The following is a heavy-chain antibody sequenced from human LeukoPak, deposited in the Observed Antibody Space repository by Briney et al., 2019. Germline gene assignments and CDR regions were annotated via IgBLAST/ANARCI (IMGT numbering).Heavy chain of an antibody. J-gene: IGHJ5*01. D-gene: IGHD6-19*01. V-gene: IGHV4-59*01. Sequence: SETLSLTCTVSGGSISNDYWSWIRQPPGKGLEWIGYIFYSGSTNYNPSLKSRVTISIDTSKNQFSLKLSSVTAADTAVYYCARVYSSGWYDSWGQGTLVTVSS. CDR2: IFYSGST. CDR1: GGSISNDY. CDR3: ARVYSSGWYDS.